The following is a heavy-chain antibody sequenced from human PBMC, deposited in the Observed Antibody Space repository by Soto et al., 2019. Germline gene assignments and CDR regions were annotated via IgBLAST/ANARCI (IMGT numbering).Heavy chain of an antibody. Sequence: QVQLVQSGAEVKKPGASVKVSCKASGYTFTSYYMHWVRQAPGQGLEWMGIINPSGGSTSYAQKFQSRVNMTRETSTSTVYMELSSLISEDTAVYYCARDRDSSGYYFDYWGQGTLVTVSS. CDR2: INPSGGST. J-gene: IGHJ4*02. CDR1: GYTFTSYY. D-gene: IGHD3-22*01. V-gene: IGHV1-46*01. CDR3: ARDRDSSGYYFDY.